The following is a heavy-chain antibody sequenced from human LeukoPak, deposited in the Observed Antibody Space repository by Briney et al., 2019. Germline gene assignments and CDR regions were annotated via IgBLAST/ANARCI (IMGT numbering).Heavy chain of an antibody. J-gene: IGHJ6*02. CDR3: AVNLRALATGMDV. CDR1: GYTFTGYY. CDR2: INPNSGGT. Sequence: ASVKVSSKASGYTFTGYYMHWVRQAPGQGLEWMGWINPNSGGTNYAQKFQGRVTMTRDTSISTAYMELSRLRSDDTAVYYCAVNLRALATGMDVWGQGTTVTVSS. D-gene: IGHD3-10*01. V-gene: IGHV1-2*02.